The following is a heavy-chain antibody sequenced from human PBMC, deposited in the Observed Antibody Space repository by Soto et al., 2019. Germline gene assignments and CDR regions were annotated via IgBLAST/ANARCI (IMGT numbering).Heavy chain of an antibody. CDR2: INPNSGNT. D-gene: IGHD3-16*02. V-gene: IGHV1-8*02. J-gene: IGHJ6*03. CDR1: GYTFTGYY. Sequence: GASVKVSCKASGYTFTGYYMHWVRQAPGQGLEWMGWINPNSGNTGYAQKFQGRVTMTRNTSISTAYMELSSLRSEDTAVYYCARGVITFGGVIAPYYYCYMDVWGKVTTVTVSS. CDR3: ARGVITFGGVIAPYYYCYMDV.